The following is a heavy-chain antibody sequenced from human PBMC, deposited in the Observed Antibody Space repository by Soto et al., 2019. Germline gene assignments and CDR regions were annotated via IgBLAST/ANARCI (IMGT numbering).Heavy chain of an antibody. CDR1: GFTFSSYA. D-gene: IGHD3-3*01. V-gene: IGHV3-23*01. J-gene: IGHJ4*02. CDR2: ISGSGGST. Sequence: GGSLRLSCAASGFTFSSYAMSWVRQAPGKGLEWVSAISGSGGSTYYADSVKGRFTISRDNSKNTLYLQMNSLRAEDTAVYYCAKDQGNGYDFWSGYHTRTYYFDYWGQGTLVTVSS. CDR3: AKDQGNGYDFWSGYHTRTYYFDY.